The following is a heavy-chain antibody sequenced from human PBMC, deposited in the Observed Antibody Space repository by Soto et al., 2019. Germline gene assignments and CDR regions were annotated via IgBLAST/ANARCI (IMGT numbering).Heavy chain of an antibody. CDR2: VYQSGSA. D-gene: IGHD3-3*01. V-gene: IGHV4-59*01. J-gene: IGHJ4*02. CDR3: ARDGKADFWSGSYFEK. CDR1: GDSIGFYY. Sequence: SETLSLTWTVSGDSIGFYYWSWLRQPPGKGLEWIGNVYQSGSANYNPALKSRVTISIDTSKNQFSLKLNSVTAADTAVYYCARDGKADFWSGSYFEKWGQGALVTVSS.